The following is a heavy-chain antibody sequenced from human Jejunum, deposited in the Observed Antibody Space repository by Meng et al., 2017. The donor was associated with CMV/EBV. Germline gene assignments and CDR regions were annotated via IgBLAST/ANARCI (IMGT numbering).Heavy chain of an antibody. D-gene: IGHD1-14*01. V-gene: IGHV3-66*01. J-gene: IGHJ4*02. CDR3: VRDPFQPWAY. CDR2: IYNDENHGTT. CDR1: GFTVSNDF. Sequence: EVHLVESGXGLVQPGGXLRLSCAASGFTVSNDFISWVRQAPGKGLEWVSVIYNDENHGTTYYADSVKGRFTVSRDSSKNTVYLQMSSLGAEDTAIYYCVRDPFQPWAYWGQGTLVTVSS.